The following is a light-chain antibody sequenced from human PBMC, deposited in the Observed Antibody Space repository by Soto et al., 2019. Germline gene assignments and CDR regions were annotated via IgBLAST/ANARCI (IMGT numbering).Light chain of an antibody. CDR2: KAS. CDR1: QNIDQW. Sequence: DVQMTQSPSTLSASIGDRVTITCRASQNIDQWLAWFQQKPGKAPKVLIYKASTLQSGVPSRFSASGSATEFTLPVSSLQPDDFATYYCQHYDGYSPWTFGQGTKVEI. J-gene: IGKJ1*01. V-gene: IGKV1-5*03. CDR3: QHYDGYSPWT.